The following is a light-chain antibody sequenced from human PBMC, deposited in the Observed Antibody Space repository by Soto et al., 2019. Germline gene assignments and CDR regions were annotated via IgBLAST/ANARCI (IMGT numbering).Light chain of an antibody. J-gene: IGLJ1*01. CDR3: CSYAGSSTPHYV. V-gene: IGLV2-23*02. Sequence: QSALTQPASVSGSPGQSITISCTGTSSDVGSYNLVSWYQQHPGKAPKLMIYEVSKRPSGVSNRFSGSKSGNTASLTISGLQAEDEADYYCCSYAGSSTPHYVFGTGIKVTVL. CDR2: EVS. CDR1: SSDVGSYNL.